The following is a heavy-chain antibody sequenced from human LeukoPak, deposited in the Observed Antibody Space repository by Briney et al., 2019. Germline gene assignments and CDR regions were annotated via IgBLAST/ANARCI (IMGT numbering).Heavy chain of an antibody. D-gene: IGHD3-22*01. J-gene: IGHJ4*02. CDR3: AKAPDSSGFPSYFDS. V-gene: IGHV3-23*01. Sequence: GGSLRLSCAVSGFTFSTFAMNWVRQAPGKGLEWVSSLSDSAVSSYHADSVKGRFTISRDNSKNTLYPQMNSLRAEDTATYYCAKAPDSSGFPSYFDSWGQGTLVAVSS. CDR1: GFTFSTFA. CDR2: LSDSAVSS.